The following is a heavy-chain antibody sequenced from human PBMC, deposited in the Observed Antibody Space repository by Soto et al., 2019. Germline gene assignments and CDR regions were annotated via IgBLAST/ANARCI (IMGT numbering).Heavy chain of an antibody. D-gene: IGHD6-13*01. CDR3: ARHPADSSNYYYGMDV. CDR2: IYYSGST. CDR1: GGSISSGSYY. Sequence: QLHLQESGPGLVKPSETLSLTCTVSGGSISSGSYYWGWIRQPPGMGLEWIGNIYYSGSTYYNPSLKSRVTISVDTSKNQFSLKLSSLTAADTAVYYCARHPADSSNYYYGMDVWGQGTTVTVSS. V-gene: IGHV4-39*01. J-gene: IGHJ6*02.